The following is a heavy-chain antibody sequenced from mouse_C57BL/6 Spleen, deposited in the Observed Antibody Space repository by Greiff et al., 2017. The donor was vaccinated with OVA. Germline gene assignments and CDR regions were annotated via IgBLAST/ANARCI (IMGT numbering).Heavy chain of an antibody. Sequence: VKLVESGAELARPGASVKLSCKASGYTFTSYGISWVKQRPGKGLAWIGEIYPRRGNTYYNEKFKGKATLTADKSARTAYMELRRLTSEDAAVYFGARRDDVDLADWGQGTLVTVAA. J-gene: IGHJ3*01. CDR1: GYTFTSYG. D-gene: IGHD2-3*01. CDR3: ARRDDVDLAD. CDR2: IYPRRGNT. V-gene: IGHV1-81*01.